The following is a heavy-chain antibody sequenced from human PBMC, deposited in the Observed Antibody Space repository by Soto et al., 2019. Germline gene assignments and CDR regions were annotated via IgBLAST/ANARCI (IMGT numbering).Heavy chain of an antibody. CDR2: INYSGTT. J-gene: IGHJ6*02. V-gene: IGHV4-31*03. Sequence: TLSLTCSVSGGSFSSDSFIWSWVRQFPGKGLEWIGYINYSGTTYYNPSLRSRITMSVDTSKNQFSLNLSSVTAADTAVYYCARDHKWDGMDVWGQGTMVTVSS. CDR1: GGSFSSDSFI. CDR3: ARDHKWDGMDV. D-gene: IGHD1-26*01.